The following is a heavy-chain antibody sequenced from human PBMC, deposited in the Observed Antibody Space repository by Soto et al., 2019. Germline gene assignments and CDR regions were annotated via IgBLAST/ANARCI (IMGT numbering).Heavy chain of an antibody. CDR2: IHSTGGS. D-gene: IGHD3-10*02. J-gene: IGHJ6*02. CDR1: GDSISSSY. Sequence: QVQLQESGPGLVKPSETLSLSCTVSGDSISSSYWNWVRQTADKRLEWIGRIHSTGGSHYNPSLRSRLTMSIDTSKKQFYLELTSVTAADTAVYYCVRERLQVWSGTHSYYHGMDVWGQGTTVTVSS. CDR3: VRERLQVWSGTHSYYHGMDV. V-gene: IGHV4-4*07.